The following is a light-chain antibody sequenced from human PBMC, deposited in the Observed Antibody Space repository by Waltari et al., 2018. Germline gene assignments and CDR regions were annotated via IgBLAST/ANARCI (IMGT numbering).Light chain of an antibody. CDR2: DAS. J-gene: IGKJ4*01. CDR1: QDIRNY. V-gene: IGKV1-33*01. Sequence: DIQMTQSPSSLSASVGDRVTISCQASQDIRNYLNWYQQKPGKAPKLLIYDASNLETGVPSRFSGSGSGTDFTFTISSLQPEDFAAYYCQQLNVYPLTFGGGSKVEIK. CDR3: QQLNVYPLT.